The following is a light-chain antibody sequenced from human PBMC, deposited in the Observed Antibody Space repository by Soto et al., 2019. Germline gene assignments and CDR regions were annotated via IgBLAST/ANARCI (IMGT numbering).Light chain of an antibody. CDR3: QQYGSSRWT. V-gene: IGKV3-20*01. J-gene: IGKJ1*01. CDR1: QSVSSNY. Sequence: EIVLTQSPGTLSLSPGERATLSCRASQSVSSNYLGWYQQKPGQAPRLLIYGASSRAIGISDRFSGSGSGTDFTLTISRLEPEDFAVYYCQQYGSSRWTFGQGTKVEIK. CDR2: GAS.